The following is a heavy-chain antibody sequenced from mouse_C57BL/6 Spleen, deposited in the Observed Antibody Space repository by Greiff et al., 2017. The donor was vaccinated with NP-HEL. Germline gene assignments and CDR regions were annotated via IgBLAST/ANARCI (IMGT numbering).Heavy chain of an antibody. CDR1: GYTFTSYW. CDR3: GSTYYSHDD. CDR2: INPSSGYT. J-gene: IGHJ2*01. V-gene: IGHV1-7*01. Sequence: VQLQQSGAELAKPGASVKLSCKASGYTFTSYWMHWVKQRPGQGLEWIGYINPSSGYTKYNQKFKDKATLTADKASSTAYMQLSSLTYEDSAVYYCGSTYYSHDDWGQGTTLTVSS. D-gene: IGHD1-1*01.